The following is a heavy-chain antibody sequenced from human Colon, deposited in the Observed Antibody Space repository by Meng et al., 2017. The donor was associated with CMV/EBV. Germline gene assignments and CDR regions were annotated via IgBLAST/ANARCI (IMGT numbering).Heavy chain of an antibody. J-gene: IGHJ2*01. D-gene: IGHD1-26*01. V-gene: IGHV3-74*03. CDR3: VKLGSGISFDF. Sequence: EVQLVESGGGLVQPGGSLRLSCAASGFRFSDSWMHWVRQAPGKGLFWVSNIGPDGFDTKYVDAVKGRFTVSRDNAKNTLYLEMNSLRSEDTALYYCVKLGSGISFDFWGRGTLVTVSS. CDR2: IGPDGFDT. CDR1: GFRFSDSW.